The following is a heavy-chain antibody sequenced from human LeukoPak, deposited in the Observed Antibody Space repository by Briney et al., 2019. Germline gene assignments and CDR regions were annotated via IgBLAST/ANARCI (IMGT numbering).Heavy chain of an antibody. CDR3: ARATGILGANTPY. Sequence: PSETLSLTCTLSRYSISSAYSWGWIRQPPGKGLEWIVSIYHSGSTYYNQSIKSRVTISVDTSKNQFSLKVSSVTAADTAVYYCARATGILGANTPYWGQGTLVTVSS. J-gene: IGHJ4*02. V-gene: IGHV4-38-2*02. CDR1: RYSISSAYS. D-gene: IGHD1-26*01. CDR2: IYHSGST.